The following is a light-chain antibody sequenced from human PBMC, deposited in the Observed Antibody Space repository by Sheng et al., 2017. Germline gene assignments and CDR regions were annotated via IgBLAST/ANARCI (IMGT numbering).Light chain of an antibody. V-gene: IGKV3-20*01. J-gene: IGKJ1*01. CDR3: QQYGSSPPT. CDR1: QSVSSSY. Sequence: EIVLTQSPGTLSLSPGERATLSCRASQSVSSSYLAWYQQKPGQAPRLLIYDASSRATGIPDRFSGSGSGTDFTLTISRLEPEDFAVYSCQQYGSSPPTFGQGTKVEIK. CDR2: DAS.